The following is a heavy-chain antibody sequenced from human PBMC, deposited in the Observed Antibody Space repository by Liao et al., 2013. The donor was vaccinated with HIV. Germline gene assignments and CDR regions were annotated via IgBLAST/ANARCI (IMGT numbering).Heavy chain of an antibody. D-gene: IGHD3-10*01. CDR1: DGSINSYY. J-gene: IGHJ6*03. V-gene: IGHV4-4*07. CDR3: ARARRHSGPGRYAHYFYYYMDV. Sequence: QVQLQESGPRLVKPSETLSLTCSVSDGSINSYYWSWIRQPAGKGLEWIGHFYSRGTINYNPSLKSRVTMSVDISKNQFSLKVSSVTAADTAVYYCARARRHSGPGRYAHYFYYYMDVWAKGTTVTVSS. CDR2: FYSRGTI.